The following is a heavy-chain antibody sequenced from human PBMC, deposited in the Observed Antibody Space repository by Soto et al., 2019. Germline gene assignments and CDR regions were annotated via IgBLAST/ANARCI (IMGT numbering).Heavy chain of an antibody. Sequence: QVQLVQSGAEVKKPGSSVKVSCKASGGTFSSYAISWVRQAPGQGLEWMGGIIPIFGTANYARKFQGRVTITADESTSTAYMELSSLRSEDTAVYYCASPNTAMAYPYYYYGMDVWGQGTTVTVSS. J-gene: IGHJ6*02. CDR3: ASPNTAMAYPYYYYGMDV. CDR2: IIPIFGTA. V-gene: IGHV1-69*01. CDR1: GGTFSSYA. D-gene: IGHD5-18*01.